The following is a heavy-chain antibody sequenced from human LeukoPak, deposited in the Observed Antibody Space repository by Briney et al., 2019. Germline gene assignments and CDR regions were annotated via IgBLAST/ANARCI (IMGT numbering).Heavy chain of an antibody. V-gene: IGHV1-46*01. J-gene: IGHJ5*02. Sequence: ASVKVSCKASGYTFTSYYMHWVRQAPGQGLEWMGIINPSGGSTSYAQKFQGRVTMTRDMSTSTVYMELSSLRSEDTAVYYCARRHGTRMGRVDPWGQGTLVTVSS. CDR1: GYTFTSYY. D-gene: IGHD1-7*01. CDR2: INPSGGST. CDR3: ARRHGTRMGRVDP.